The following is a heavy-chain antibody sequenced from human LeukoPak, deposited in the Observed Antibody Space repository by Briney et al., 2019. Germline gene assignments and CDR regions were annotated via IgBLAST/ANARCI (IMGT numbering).Heavy chain of an antibody. CDR3: AKYGNSGWVIDN. Sequence: SETLSLTCTVSSGSIGSDYWTWIRQPPGKGLEYIGYIYYTGGTNYNPSLKRRVTISVDTSKNQFSLKLSSVTAADTAVYFCAKYGNSGWVIDNWGQGTLVTVSS. CDR2: IYYTGGT. CDR1: SGSIGSDY. V-gene: IGHV4-59*08. J-gene: IGHJ4*02. D-gene: IGHD6-19*01.